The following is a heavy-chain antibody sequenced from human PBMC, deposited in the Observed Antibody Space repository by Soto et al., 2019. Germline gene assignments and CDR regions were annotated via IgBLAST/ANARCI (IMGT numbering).Heavy chain of an antibody. V-gene: IGHV4-61*01. CDR2: IYYSGST. CDR1: GGSVSSGSYY. Sequence: QVQLQESGPGLVKPSETLSLTCTVSGGSVSSGSYYWSWIRQPPGKGLEWIGYIYYSGSTNYNPSLKSRVTISVDTSKNQFSLKLSSVTAADTAVYYCAREGYSSGWYPYWGQGTLVTVSS. D-gene: IGHD6-19*01. CDR3: AREGYSSGWYPY. J-gene: IGHJ4*02.